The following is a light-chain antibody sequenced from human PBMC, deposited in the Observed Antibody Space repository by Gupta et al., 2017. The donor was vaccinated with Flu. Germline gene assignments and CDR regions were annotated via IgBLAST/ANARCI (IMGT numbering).Light chain of an antibody. CDR2: SNN. CDR1: NSNIGTYT. CDR3: AAWDDSLNGLV. J-gene: IGLJ3*02. V-gene: IGLV1-44*01. Sequence: QSVLTQPPSASGTPEQRVTISCSGSNSNIGTYTVNWYQQLPGAAPKLLIYSNNQRPSGVPDRFSGSKSGTSASLAISRLQSEDEADYYCAAWDDSLNGLVFGGGTKLTVL.